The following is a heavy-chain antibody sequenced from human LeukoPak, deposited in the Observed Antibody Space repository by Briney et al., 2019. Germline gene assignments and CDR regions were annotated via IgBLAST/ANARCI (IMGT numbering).Heavy chain of an antibody. V-gene: IGHV1-46*03. CDR2: IYPSDGST. CDR3: ATAPAAFDS. J-gene: IGHJ4*02. Sequence: GASVKVSCTASVDSFTSNYIHCVRQARGQGLEWMGMIYPSDGSTSYAQKFQCRVTVTRDTSTSTVHIDLSGVRSEAPAVQYCATAPAAFDSWGAGTLVTVSP. D-gene: IGHD6-13*01. CDR1: VDSFTSNY.